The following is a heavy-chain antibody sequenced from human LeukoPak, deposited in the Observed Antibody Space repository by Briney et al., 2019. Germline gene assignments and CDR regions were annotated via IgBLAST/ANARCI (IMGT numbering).Heavy chain of an antibody. CDR1: GYSISSGYY. D-gene: IGHD5-18*01. CDR2: ISSSSSYI. J-gene: IGHJ4*02. V-gene: IGHV3-21*01. CDR3: AREGIQLWRAFDY. Sequence: ETLSLTCTVSGYSISSGYYWGWIRQPPGKGLEWVSSISSSSSYIYYTDSVKGRFTISRDNAKNSLYLQMNSLRAEDTAVYYCAREGIQLWRAFDYWGQGTLVTVSS.